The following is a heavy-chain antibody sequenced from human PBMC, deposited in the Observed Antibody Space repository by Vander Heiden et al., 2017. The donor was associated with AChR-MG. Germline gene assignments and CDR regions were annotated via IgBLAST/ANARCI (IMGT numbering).Heavy chain of an antibody. CDR2: ISDDGSNK. Sequence: QVQLVASGRGVVQPRPSLRLSCASSSLACSTYGMPRVRQAPGKRLEWVAVISDDGSNKYYADSVKGRFTIARDNSKNTLYLQMNSLRAEDTAVYYCAKDLYVVLGPFIRCLHPYGMDVWGQGTTVTVSS. CDR3: AKDLYVVLGPFIRCLHPYGMDV. V-gene: IGHV3-30*18. J-gene: IGHJ6*02. D-gene: IGHD3-3*01. CDR1: SLACSTYG.